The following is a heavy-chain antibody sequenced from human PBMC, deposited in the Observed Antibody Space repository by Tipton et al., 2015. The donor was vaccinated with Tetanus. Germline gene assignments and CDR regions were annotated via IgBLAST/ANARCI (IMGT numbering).Heavy chain of an antibody. D-gene: IGHD6-6*01. Sequence: SLRLSCVGSGFTFGHHALHWVRQAPGKGLEWVAVISFDGAEDHYAESVKGRLTISRDNSKNTLFLHMNSLRVEDTAIYFCAKDLRQLVRVDAFDTWGQGTLVTVSS. J-gene: IGHJ3*02. CDR1: GFTFGHHA. CDR2: ISFDGAED. CDR3: AKDLRQLVRVDAFDT. V-gene: IGHV3-30*07.